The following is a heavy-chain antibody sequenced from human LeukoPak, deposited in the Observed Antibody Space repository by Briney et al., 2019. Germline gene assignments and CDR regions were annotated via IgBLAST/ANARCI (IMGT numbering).Heavy chain of an antibody. D-gene: IGHD3-10*01. CDR2: INHSVGT. V-gene: IGHV4-34*01. J-gene: IGHJ4*02. CDR1: GFPFSSYA. CDR3: ARGHTRITMLRGSRSAYYFDY. Sequence: GSLRLSCAASGFPFSSYAMSWIRQPPGKGLEWIGEINHSVGTNYNPSLKSRVTMSLDTSKNQFSLKLSSVTAADTAVYYCARGHTRITMLRGSRSAYYFDYWGQGTLVTVSS.